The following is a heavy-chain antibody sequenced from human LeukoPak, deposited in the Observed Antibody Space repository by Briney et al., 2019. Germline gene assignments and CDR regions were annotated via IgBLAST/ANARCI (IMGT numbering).Heavy chain of an antibody. CDR2: IYTSGNT. Sequence: SETLSLTCTVSGGSFSNNYWSWIRQPAGKGLEWIGRIYTSGNTNYNPSLKSRVTMSVDTSKNQFSLKLTSVTAADTAVYYCARDKVDYSGSGSYYSLSWGQGTLVTVSS. J-gene: IGHJ5*02. V-gene: IGHV4-4*07. D-gene: IGHD3-10*01. CDR1: GGSFSNNY. CDR3: ARDKVDYSGSGSYYSLS.